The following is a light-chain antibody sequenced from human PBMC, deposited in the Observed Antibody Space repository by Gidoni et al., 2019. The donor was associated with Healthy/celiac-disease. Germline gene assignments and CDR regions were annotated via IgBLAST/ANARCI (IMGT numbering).Light chain of an antibody. CDR1: QSVSSSY. CDR3: QQYGSSPRT. CDR2: GAS. Sequence: ELVLTQSPGTLSLSPGERATPSCRASQSVSSSYVAWYQQKPGQAPRLLIYGASSRATGIPDRFSGSGSGTDFTLTISRLEPEDFAVYYCQQYGSSPRTFGQGTKVEIK. V-gene: IGKV3-20*01. J-gene: IGKJ1*01.